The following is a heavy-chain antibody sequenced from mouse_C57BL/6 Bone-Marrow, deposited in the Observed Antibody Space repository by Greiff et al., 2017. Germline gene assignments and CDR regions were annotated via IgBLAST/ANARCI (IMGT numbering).Heavy chain of an antibody. CDR2: IHPNSGST. J-gene: IGHJ2*01. D-gene: IGHD2-1*01. CDR3: ASLRWFDY. Sequence: QVQLQQPGAELVKPGASVKMSCKASGYTFTSYWMHWVQQRPGQGLEWIGMIHPNSGSTNYNEKFKRQATMTVDNSSSTSYMQLSSLTSEDAAVCYCASLRWFDYWGQGTTLTVSS. V-gene: IGHV1-64*01. CDR1: GYTFTSYW.